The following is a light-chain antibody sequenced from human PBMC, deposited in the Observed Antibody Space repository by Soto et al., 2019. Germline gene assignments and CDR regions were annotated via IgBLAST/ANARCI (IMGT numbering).Light chain of an antibody. V-gene: IGKV3-11*01. CDR1: QSVRSN. CDR3: QQRENWPWT. Sequence: EIVLTQSPATLSLSPGERATLSCRASQSVRSNLAWYQHKPGQAPRLLIYDVSNRATGIPGRFSGSGFGTDFTLTISNVEPEDFAVYYCQQRENWPWTFGRGAKVEIK. J-gene: IGKJ1*01. CDR2: DVS.